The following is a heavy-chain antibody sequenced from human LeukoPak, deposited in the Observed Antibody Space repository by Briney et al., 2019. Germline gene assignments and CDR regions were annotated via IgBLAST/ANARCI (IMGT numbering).Heavy chain of an antibody. Sequence: GGSLRLSCAASGFTFSSYGMHWVRQAPGKGLEWVALIGYDGTNEYYADSVKGRFTISRDNSKNTLYLQMKSLRAEDTAVYYCARLERTNWGQGTLVTVSS. CDR1: GFTFSSYG. CDR3: ARLERTN. D-gene: IGHD1-1*01. CDR2: IGYDGTNE. V-gene: IGHV3-33*01. J-gene: IGHJ4*02.